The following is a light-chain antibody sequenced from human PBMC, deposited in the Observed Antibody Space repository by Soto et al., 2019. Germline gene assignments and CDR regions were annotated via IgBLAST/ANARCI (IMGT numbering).Light chain of an antibody. CDR2: DVS. V-gene: IGLV2-11*01. CDR1: SRDVGTYDD. Sequence: QSALTQPPSVSGSPGQSVTISCTGTSRDVGTYDDVSWYQQHPGKAPKLMIYDVSKRPSGVPDRFSASKSGNTSSLTSSGLQAEDDADYYCCSYAGTKIVLFGTATKLTVL. CDR3: CSYAGTKIVL. J-gene: IGLJ1*01.